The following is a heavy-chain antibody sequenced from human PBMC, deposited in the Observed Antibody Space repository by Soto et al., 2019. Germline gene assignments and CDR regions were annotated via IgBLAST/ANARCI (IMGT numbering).Heavy chain of an antibody. CDR2: IYYSGST. J-gene: IGHJ4*02. CDR1: GGSISTGGYY. V-gene: IGHV4-31*03. D-gene: IGHD6-6*01. CDR3: ARIDSSCRNRLFDY. Sequence: SETLSLTCTVSGGSISTGGYYWSWIRQHPGKGLEWIGYIYYSGSTYYNPSLKSRVTISVDTSKNQFSLKLSSVTAADTAVYYCARIDSSCRNRLFDYWGQGTLVTVPS.